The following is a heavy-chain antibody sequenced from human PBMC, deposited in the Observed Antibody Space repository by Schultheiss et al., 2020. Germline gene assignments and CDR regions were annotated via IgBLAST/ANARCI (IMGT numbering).Heavy chain of an antibody. J-gene: IGHJ6*02. Sequence: ASVKVSCKASGYTFTSYDFNWLRQAPGQGLEWMGWMNPNSGNTGYAQKFQGRVTMTSNTSISTAYMELSSLRSEDTAVYYCAKATRGWLYTNTLTFGMDVWGQGTTVTGYS. CDR2: MNPNSGNT. D-gene: IGHD5-24*01. CDR3: AKATRGWLYTNTLTFGMDV. CDR1: GYTFTSYD. V-gene: IGHV1-8*01.